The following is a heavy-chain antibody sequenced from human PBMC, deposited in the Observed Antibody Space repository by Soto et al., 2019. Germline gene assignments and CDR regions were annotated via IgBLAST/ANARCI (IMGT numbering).Heavy chain of an antibody. CDR3: ARDSEDRVNYYDSRAYYYHH. D-gene: IGHD3-22*01. CDR2: ISSSSSYI. V-gene: IGHV3-21*01. J-gene: IGHJ1*01. CDR1: GFTFSSYS. Sequence: GGSLRLSCAASGFTFSSYSMNWVRQAPGKGLEWVSSISSSSSYIYYADSVKGRFTISRDNAKNSLYLRMNSLRAEYTAVYYCARDSEDRVNYYDSRAYYYHHWGQGTLVTVSS.